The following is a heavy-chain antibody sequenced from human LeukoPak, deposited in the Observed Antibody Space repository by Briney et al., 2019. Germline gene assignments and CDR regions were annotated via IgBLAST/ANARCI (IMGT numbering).Heavy chain of an antibody. Sequence: SETLSLTCTVSGGSISSSSYYWGWIRQPPGKGLEWIGSIYYSGSTYYNPSLKSRVTISVDTSKNQFSLKLSSVTAADTAVYYCASSHMVRGVTTTYYFDYWGQGTLVTVSS. V-gene: IGHV4-39*01. J-gene: IGHJ4*02. CDR2: IYYSGST. D-gene: IGHD3-10*01. CDR1: GGSISSSSYY. CDR3: ASSHMVRGVTTTYYFDY.